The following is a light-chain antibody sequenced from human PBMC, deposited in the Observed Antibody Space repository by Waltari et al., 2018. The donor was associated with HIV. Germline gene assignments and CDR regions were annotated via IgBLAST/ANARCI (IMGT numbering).Light chain of an antibody. CDR1: SSNIGSHE. CDR3: AVWDDSVSAWV. J-gene: IGLJ3*02. V-gene: IGLV1-47*01. CDR2: WNN. Sequence: QSVVTQTPSVSGTPGQRVTFSCSGSSSNIGSHEVYWYQHFTGTTPKVLIHWNNRRPSGVPDRCSGSKSGTSASLAISGLRSEDEADDYCAVWDDSVSAWVFGGGTKLTVL.